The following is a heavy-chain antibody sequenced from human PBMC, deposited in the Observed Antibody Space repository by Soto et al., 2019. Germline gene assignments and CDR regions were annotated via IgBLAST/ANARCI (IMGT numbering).Heavy chain of an antibody. V-gene: IGHV3-30-3*01. D-gene: IGHD3-10*01. J-gene: IGHJ4*02. CDR2: ILSDGSKQ. CDR1: RFTFSYYA. CDR3: AKDYYGSGSYYNGRPDY. Sequence: GGSLRLSCAASRFTFSYYAMHWIRQAPGKGLEWMAVILSDGSKQYYAESVKGRFTISRDNSKNTLYLQMNSLRAEDTAVYYCAKDYYGSGSYYNGRPDYWGQGTQVTVSS.